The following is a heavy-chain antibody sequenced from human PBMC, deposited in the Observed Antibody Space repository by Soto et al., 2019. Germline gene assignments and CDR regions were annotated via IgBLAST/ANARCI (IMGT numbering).Heavy chain of an antibody. Sequence: GGSLRLSCAASGFTFSSYGMHWVRQAPGKGLEWVAVISYDGSNKYYADSVKGRFTISRDNSKNTLYLQMNSLRAEDTAVYYCAKGRGYSYGPPVDYWGQGTLVIVSS. V-gene: IGHV3-30*18. CDR1: GFTFSSYG. D-gene: IGHD5-18*01. J-gene: IGHJ4*02. CDR2: ISYDGSNK. CDR3: AKGRGYSYGPPVDY.